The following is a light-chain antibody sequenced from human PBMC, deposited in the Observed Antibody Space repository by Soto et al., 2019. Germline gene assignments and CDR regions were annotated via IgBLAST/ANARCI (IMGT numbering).Light chain of an antibody. V-gene: IGKV3-15*01. J-gene: IGKJ3*01. CDR3: QRYNNWPPLT. CDR1: QSVSSN. Sequence: VMTQSPATLSVSPGERATLSCRASQSVSSNLAWYQQKPGQAPRLLIYGASTRATGIPARFSGSGSGTEFTLTISSLQSEDFAVYYCQRYNNWPPLTFGPGTKVD. CDR2: GAS.